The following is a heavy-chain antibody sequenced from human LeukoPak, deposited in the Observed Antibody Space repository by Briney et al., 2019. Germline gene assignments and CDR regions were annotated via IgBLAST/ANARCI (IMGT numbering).Heavy chain of an antibody. Sequence: GGSLRLSCAASGFTFSSYAMHWVRQAPGKGLEWVAVISYDGSNKYYADSVKGRFTISRDNSKNTLYLQMNSLRAEDTAVCYCARDFQVVLRFLEWLSVGMDVWGQGTTVTVSS. V-gene: IGHV3-30-3*01. D-gene: IGHD3-3*01. J-gene: IGHJ6*02. CDR2: ISYDGSNK. CDR3: ARDFQVVLRFLEWLSVGMDV. CDR1: GFTFSSYA.